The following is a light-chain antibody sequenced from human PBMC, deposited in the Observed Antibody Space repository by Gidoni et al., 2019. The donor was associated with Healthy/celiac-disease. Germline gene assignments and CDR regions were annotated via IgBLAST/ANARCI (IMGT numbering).Light chain of an antibody. CDR2: DAS. V-gene: IGKV3-11*01. J-gene: IGKJ4*01. CDR1: QCVSSY. CDR3: QQRSNWPPLT. Sequence: EIVLTQSPATLSLSPGERATLSCRASQCVSSYLAWYQQKPGQDPRLLIYDASNRATGIPARFSGSGSGTDFTLTISSLEPEDFAVYYCQQRSNWPPLTFGGXTKVEIK.